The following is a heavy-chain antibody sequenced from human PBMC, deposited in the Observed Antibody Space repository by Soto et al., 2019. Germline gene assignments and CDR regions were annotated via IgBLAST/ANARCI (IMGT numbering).Heavy chain of an antibody. Sequence: ASVKVSCKASGGTFSSYTISWVRQAPGQGLEWMGRIIPILGIANYAQKFQGRVTITADKSTSTAYMELSSLRSEDTAVYYCARELGQWLAPRDYYYYYMDVWGKGTTVTVSS. CDR2: IIPILGIA. D-gene: IGHD6-19*01. CDR1: GGTFSSYT. V-gene: IGHV1-69*04. CDR3: ARELGQWLAPRDYYYYYMDV. J-gene: IGHJ6*03.